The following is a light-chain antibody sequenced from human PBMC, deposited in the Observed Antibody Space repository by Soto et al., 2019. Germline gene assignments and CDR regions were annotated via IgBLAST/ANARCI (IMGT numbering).Light chain of an antibody. CDR1: QSVGRN. Sequence: EIVVTQSPGILSVSPGDRATLSCRASQSVGRNLAWYQQKPGQAPTLLIYAASTRATGLPARFSGSGSGTDSTLTISCLQSEDFAVHYCQEYSKCPLFTFGPGTRVDIK. CDR2: AAS. J-gene: IGKJ3*01. V-gene: IGKV3-15*01. CDR3: QEYSKCPLFT.